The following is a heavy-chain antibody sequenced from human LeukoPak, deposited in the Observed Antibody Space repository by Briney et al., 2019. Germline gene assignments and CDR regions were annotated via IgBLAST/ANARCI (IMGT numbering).Heavy chain of an antibody. V-gene: IGHV4-34*01. Sequence: SETLSLTCTVSGGSISSYYWSWIRQPPGKGLEWIGEINHSGSTNYNPSLKSRVTISVDTSKNQFSLKLSSVTAADTAVYYCAGGPGLGSYRKAAPTWGQGTLVTVSS. CDR2: INHSGST. J-gene: IGHJ4*02. D-gene: IGHD1-26*01. CDR1: GGSISSYY. CDR3: AGGPGLGSYRKAAPT.